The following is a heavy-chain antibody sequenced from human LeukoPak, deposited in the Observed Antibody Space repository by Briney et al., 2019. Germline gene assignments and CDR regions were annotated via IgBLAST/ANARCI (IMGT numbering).Heavy chain of an antibody. CDR2: IRSSGSTI. V-gene: IGHV3-11*01. D-gene: IGHD3-22*01. Sequence: PGGSLRLSCAASEFTFSDYYMSWIRQAPGKGLEWVSYIRSSGSTIYYADSVKGRFTISRDNAKNSLYLQMNSLRAEDTAVYYCAKPGDYDSSGYTLDDAFDIWGQGTMVTASS. J-gene: IGHJ3*02. CDR1: EFTFSDYY. CDR3: AKPGDYDSSGYTLDDAFDI.